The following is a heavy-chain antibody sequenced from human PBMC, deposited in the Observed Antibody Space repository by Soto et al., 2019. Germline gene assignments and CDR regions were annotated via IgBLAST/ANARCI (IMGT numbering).Heavy chain of an antibody. CDR2: IYYSGST. V-gene: IGHV4-31*03. Sequence: QVQLQESGPGLVKPSQTLSLTCTVSGGSISSGGYYWSWIRQHPGKGPQWIGYIYYSGSTYYDPARTRRVTTSVDPYTNQFSLKLSSVTAADAAVYYCARARAITGYYYGMDVWGQGTTVTVSS. CDR1: GGSISSGGYY. J-gene: IGHJ6*02. CDR3: ARARAITGYYYGMDV. D-gene: IGHD1-20*01.